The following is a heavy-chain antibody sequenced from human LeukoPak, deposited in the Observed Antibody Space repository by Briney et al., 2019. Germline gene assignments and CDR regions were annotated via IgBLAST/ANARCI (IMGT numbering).Heavy chain of an antibody. J-gene: IGHJ4*02. Sequence: SDTLSLTCTVSGGSITNPTYHWGWVRQPPGKGLEWIGSIYYNGNSYYNLDLKSRLTLSIDTSNNQFSLKLVSVTAADTAVYYCTSEYSSSPAYWGQGTLVTVSS. CDR1: GGSITNPTYH. CDR2: IYYNGNS. CDR3: TSEYSSSPAY. D-gene: IGHD6-6*01. V-gene: IGHV4-39*02.